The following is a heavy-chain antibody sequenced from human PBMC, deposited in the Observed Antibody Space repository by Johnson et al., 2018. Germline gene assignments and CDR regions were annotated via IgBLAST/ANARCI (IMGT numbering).Heavy chain of an antibody. CDR2: MRPTSGNT. Sequence: QVQLVQSGAEVKKPGASVKVSCKASGYTFIYYEINWVRQAPGQGLEWMGWMRPTSGNTGYAPRFQGRVTMTRKPTINTAYMELNSLTAEETAVYYCAYTGTTNGLDYWGQGTLVTVSS. D-gene: IGHD1-7*01. J-gene: IGHJ4*02. CDR3: AYTGTTNGLDY. V-gene: IGHV1-8*01. CDR1: GYTFIYYE.